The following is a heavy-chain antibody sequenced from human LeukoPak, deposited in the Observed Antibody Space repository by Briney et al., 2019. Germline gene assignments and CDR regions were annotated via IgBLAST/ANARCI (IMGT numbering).Heavy chain of an antibody. Sequence: KTSETLSLTCTVSGYSITSAYYWGWIRQPPGKGLEWIGSFFLKGSPYYNPSLKSRVTISVDTSKNQFSLTLSSVTAADTAVYYCARVARCTSCFDVDYWGQGTLVTVSS. D-gene: IGHD2-2*01. J-gene: IGHJ4*02. CDR1: GYSITSAYY. V-gene: IGHV4-38-2*02. CDR3: ARVARCTSCFDVDY. CDR2: FFLKGSP.